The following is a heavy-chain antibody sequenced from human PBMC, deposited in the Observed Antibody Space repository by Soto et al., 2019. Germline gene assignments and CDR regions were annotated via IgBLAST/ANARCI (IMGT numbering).Heavy chain of an antibody. J-gene: IGHJ4*02. Sequence: GVSLRLSCFASGFRFTNYAMTWVRQALGKWLEWVSVISGSDGRTYYADSVKGRFTISRDNSKNTLYLQMKSLRAEDKAVYYCAKTRERDAGYEEYWCQGT. CDR3: AKTRERDAGYEEY. CDR2: ISGSDGRT. CDR1: GFRFTNYA. V-gene: IGHV3-23*01. D-gene: IGHD1-1*01.